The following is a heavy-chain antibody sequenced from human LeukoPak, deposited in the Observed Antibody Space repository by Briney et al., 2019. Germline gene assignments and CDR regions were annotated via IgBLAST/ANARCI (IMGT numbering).Heavy chain of an antibody. V-gene: IGHV3-9*01. D-gene: IGHD3-16*01. Sequence: GGSLRLSCAASGFTFDDYTMHWVRQVPGKGLEWVSGIAWNSGITGYADSVKGRFTISRDNAKNSLSLQMNSLRAEDTAFYYCVKDIWGDVIPRRFDYWGQGTLVTVSS. J-gene: IGHJ4*02. CDR3: VKDIWGDVIPRRFDY. CDR1: GFTFDDYT. CDR2: IAWNSGIT.